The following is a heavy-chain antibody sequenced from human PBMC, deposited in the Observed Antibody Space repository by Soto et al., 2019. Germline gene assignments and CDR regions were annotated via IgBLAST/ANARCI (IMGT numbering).Heavy chain of an antibody. V-gene: IGHV3-23*01. D-gene: IGHD4-17*01. CDR2: ISGSGGST. J-gene: IGHJ4*02. Sequence: GGSLRLSCAASGFTFSSYAMSWVRQAPGKGLEWVSAISGSGGSTYYADSVKGRFTISRDYSKNTLYLQMNSLRAEDTAVYYCAKWDGLDYGLDYWGQGTLVTVSS. CDR1: GFTFSSYA. CDR3: AKWDGLDYGLDY.